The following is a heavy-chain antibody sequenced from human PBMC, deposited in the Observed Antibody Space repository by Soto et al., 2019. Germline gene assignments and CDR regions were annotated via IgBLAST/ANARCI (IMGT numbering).Heavy chain of an antibody. CDR2: IYHSGST. Sequence: PSETLSLTCAVSGGSISRSGYSWSWIRQPQGKGLEWIGYIYHSGSTYYNPSLKSRVTISVDRSKNQFSLKLSSVTAADTAVYYCARLVSGARLLARFIDFCGQGPLVTVSS. J-gene: IGHJ4*02. CDR1: GGSISRSGYS. CDR3: ARLVSGARLLARFIDF. D-gene: IGHD2-8*02. V-gene: IGHV4-30-2*01.